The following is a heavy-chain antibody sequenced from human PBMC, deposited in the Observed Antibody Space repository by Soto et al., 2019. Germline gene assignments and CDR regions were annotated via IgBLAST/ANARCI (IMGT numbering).Heavy chain of an antibody. Sequence: GGSLRLSCAASGFTFSSYWMSWVRQAPGKGLEWVANIKQDGSEKYYVDSVKGRFTISRDNAKNSLYLQMNSLRAEDRAVYYCARGWNDYGDYDDYYGMDVWGQGTTVTVSS. CDR3: ARGWNDYGDYDDYYGMDV. V-gene: IGHV3-7*05. CDR2: IKQDGSEK. J-gene: IGHJ6*02. D-gene: IGHD4-17*01. CDR1: GFTFSSYW.